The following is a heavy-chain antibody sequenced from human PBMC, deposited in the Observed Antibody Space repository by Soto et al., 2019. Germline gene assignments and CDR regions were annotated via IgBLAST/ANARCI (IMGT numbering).Heavy chain of an antibody. V-gene: IGHV3-74*01. J-gene: IGHJ4*02. CDR1: DFTLSAHW. CDR3: SRGTIAWTGVDY. CDR2: IDEDGSQR. D-gene: IGHD1-1*01. Sequence: GGSLRPSCTVSDFTLSAHWMHWVRQAPGKGLVWVSRIDEDGSQRHYADSVKGRFTISRDNAKNTLFLEMNSLTDDDTAIYFCSRGTIAWTGVDYWGPGTLVTVSS.